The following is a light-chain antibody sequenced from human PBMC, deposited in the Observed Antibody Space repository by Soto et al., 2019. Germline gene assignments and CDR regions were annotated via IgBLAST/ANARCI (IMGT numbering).Light chain of an antibody. V-gene: IGKV1-5*03. J-gene: IGKJ5*01. CDR2: KAS. CDR1: QTISSW. Sequence: IQMPQSPSTLSGSVGDRVTITCRASQTISSWLAWYQQKPGKAPKLLIYKASTLKSGVPSRFSGSGSGTDFTLTISCLQSEDFATYYCQQYYSYPITFGQGTRLEI. CDR3: QQYYSYPIT.